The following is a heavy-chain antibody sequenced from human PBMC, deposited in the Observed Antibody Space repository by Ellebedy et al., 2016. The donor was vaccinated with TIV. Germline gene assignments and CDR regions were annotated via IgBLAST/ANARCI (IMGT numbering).Heavy chain of an antibody. CDR2: ISYDANNQ. CDR1: GFTFRSYD. Sequence: GESLKISCEASGFTFRSYDMHWVRLAPGKGLEWVALISYDANNQYYADSLKGRFTISRDNSKNTLYLQMNSLRPEDTGVYYCAKVPVGYCTTPPCFYLDYWGQGTLVTVSS. V-gene: IGHV3-30*18. J-gene: IGHJ4*02. CDR3: AKVPVGYCTTPPCFYLDY. D-gene: IGHD2-8*01.